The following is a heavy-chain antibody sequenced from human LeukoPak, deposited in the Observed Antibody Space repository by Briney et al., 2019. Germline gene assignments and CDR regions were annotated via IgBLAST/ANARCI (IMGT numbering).Heavy chain of an antibody. J-gene: IGHJ4*02. CDR1: GFTFSSYG. CDR2: ISYDGSDK. CDR3: AKDGRFLRGASAHVDY. D-gene: IGHD3-3*01. V-gene: IGHV3-30*18. Sequence: PGGSLRLSCAASGFTFSSYGMHWVRQAPGKGLEWVVVISYDGSDKYYADSVKGRFTISRDNSKNTLYLQMDSLRAEDTAVYYCAKDGRFLRGASAHVDYWGQGTLVTVSS.